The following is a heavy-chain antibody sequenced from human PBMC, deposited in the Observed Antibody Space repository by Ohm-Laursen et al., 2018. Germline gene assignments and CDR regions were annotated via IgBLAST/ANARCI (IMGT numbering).Heavy chain of an antibody. CDR3: ARNGSRIAY. CDR2: INHSGST. D-gene: IGHD3-10*01. CDR1: GGSFSGYY. V-gene: IGHV4-34*01. J-gene: IGHJ4*02. Sequence: GTLSLTCAVYGGSFSGYYWSWIRQPPGKGLEWIGEINHSGSTNYNPSLKSRVTISVDTSKNQFSLKLSSVTAADTAVYYCARNGSRIAYWGQGTLVTVSP.